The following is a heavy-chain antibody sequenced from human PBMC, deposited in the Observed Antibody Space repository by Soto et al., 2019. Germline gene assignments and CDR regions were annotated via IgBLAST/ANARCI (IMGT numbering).Heavy chain of an antibody. Sequence: QVQLVQSGAEVKKPGASVKVSCKASGYTFTSYGISWVRQAPGQGLEWMGWISAYNGNTNYAQKLQGSVTMTTDTSTSKAYMELRSLRSDDTAVDYCARDSSGWELYYYYYGMDVWGQGTTVTVSS. CDR3: ARDSSGWELYYYYYGMDV. CDR1: GYTFTSYG. V-gene: IGHV1-18*01. CDR2: ISAYNGNT. D-gene: IGHD6-19*01. J-gene: IGHJ6*02.